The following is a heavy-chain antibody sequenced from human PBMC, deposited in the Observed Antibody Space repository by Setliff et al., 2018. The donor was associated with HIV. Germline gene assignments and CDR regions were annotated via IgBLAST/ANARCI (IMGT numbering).Heavy chain of an antibody. D-gene: IGHD3-10*01. V-gene: IGHV1-2*02. CDR3: ARVLSVTMIRGAHGY. Sequence: ASVMVSCKASGYTFAAYYIHWLRQAPGQGLEWMGWINPGSGDTNYAQKFQGRVTMTSDTSTRTVYMELSSLTSDDTAVYFCARVLSVTMIRGAHGYWGQGTLVTVSS. J-gene: IGHJ4*02. CDR2: INPGSGDT. CDR1: GYTFAAYY.